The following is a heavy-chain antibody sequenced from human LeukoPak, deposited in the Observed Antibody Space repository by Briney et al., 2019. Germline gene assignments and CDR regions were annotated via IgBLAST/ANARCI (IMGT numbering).Heavy chain of an antibody. D-gene: IGHD1-7*01. CDR3: AKDYNWSYVLGYFDY. J-gene: IGHJ4*02. Sequence: GGSLRLSCAASGFTFDDYAMHWVRQAPGKGLEWVSGISWNSGSIGYADSVKGRFTISRDNAKNSLYLQMNSLRAEDTALYYCAKDYNWSYVLGYFDYWGQGTLVTVSS. V-gene: IGHV3-9*01. CDR1: GFTFDDYA. CDR2: ISWNSGSI.